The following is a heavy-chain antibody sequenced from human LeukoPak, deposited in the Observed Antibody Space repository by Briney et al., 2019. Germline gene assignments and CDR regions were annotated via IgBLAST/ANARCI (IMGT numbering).Heavy chain of an antibody. J-gene: IGHJ6*03. CDR3: ARKGERWLQGGMDV. D-gene: IGHD5-24*01. V-gene: IGHV4-34*01. CDR1: GGSFSGYY. CDR2: INHSGST. Sequence: SETLSLTCAVYGGSFSGYYWSWIRQPPGKGLEWTGEINHSGSTNYNPSLKSRVTISVDTSKNQFSLKLSSVTAADTAVYYCARKGERWLQGGMDVWGKGTTVTVSS.